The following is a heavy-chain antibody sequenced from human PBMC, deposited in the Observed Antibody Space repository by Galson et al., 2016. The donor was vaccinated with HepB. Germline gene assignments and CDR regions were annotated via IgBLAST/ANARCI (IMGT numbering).Heavy chain of an antibody. J-gene: IGHJ6*02. CDR2: ISAYNGNT. Sequence: SVKVSCKASGYTLTSYGINWVRQAPGQGLEWMGWISAYNGNTNYAQKLQGRVTMTTDTSTSTAFMELRSLRSDDTAVYYCARGIPIAVGGFGDYYYGMDVWGQGTTVTVSS. CDR3: ARGIPIAVGGFGDYYYGMDV. CDR1: GYTLTSYG. D-gene: IGHD6-19*01. V-gene: IGHV1-18*01.